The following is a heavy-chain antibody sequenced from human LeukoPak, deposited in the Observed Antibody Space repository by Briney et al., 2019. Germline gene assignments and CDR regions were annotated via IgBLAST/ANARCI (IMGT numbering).Heavy chain of an antibody. CDR2: IIPIFGTA. CDR3: AREGVVRTYDY. V-gene: IGHV1-69*13. D-gene: IGHD6-6*01. Sequence: ASVKVSCKASGDTFSSYAISWVRQAPGQGLEWMGGIIPIFGTANYAQKFQGRVTITADESTSTAYMELSSLRSEDTAVYYCAREGVVRTYDYWGQGTLVTVSS. CDR1: GDTFSSYA. J-gene: IGHJ4*02.